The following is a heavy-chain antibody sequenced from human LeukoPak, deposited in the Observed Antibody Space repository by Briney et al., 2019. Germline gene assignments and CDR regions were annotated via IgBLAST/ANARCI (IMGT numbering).Heavy chain of an antibody. D-gene: IGHD6-19*01. CDR3: ASRLAVAGSGFDY. J-gene: IGHJ4*02. V-gene: IGHV4-59*08. CDR1: GGSISRYY. Sequence: SETLSLTCTVSGGSISRYYCTWIRQPPGKGLEWLGYVYYSGSTNYNPSLKSRVTISVDTSKNQFSLKLSCVTVADTDVYYCASRLAVAGSGFDYWGQGTLVTVSS. CDR2: VYYSGST.